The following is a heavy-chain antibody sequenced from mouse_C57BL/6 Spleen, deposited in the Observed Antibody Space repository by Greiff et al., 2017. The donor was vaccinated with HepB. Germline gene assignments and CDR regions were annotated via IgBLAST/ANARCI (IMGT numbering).Heavy chain of an antibody. J-gene: IGHJ1*03. CDR2: IYPGDGDT. V-gene: IGHV1-82*01. CDR1: GYAFSSSW. Sequence: VQLQQSGPELVKPGASVKISCKASGYAFSSSWMNWVKQRPGKGLEWIGRIYPGDGDTNYNGKFKGKATLTADKSSSTAYMQLSSLTSEDSAVYFCARLIYYDYDWYFDVWGTETTVTVSS. D-gene: IGHD2-4*01. CDR3: ARLIYYDYDWYFDV.